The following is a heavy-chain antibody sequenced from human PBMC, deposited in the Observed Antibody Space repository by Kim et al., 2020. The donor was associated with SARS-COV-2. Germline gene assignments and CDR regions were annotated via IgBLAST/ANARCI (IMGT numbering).Heavy chain of an antibody. D-gene: IGHD4-17*01. CDR2: IYYSGST. Sequence: SETLSLTCTVSGGSISSYYWSWIRQPPGKGLEWIGYIYYSGSTNYNPSLKSRVTISVDTSKNQFSLKLSSVTAADTAVYYCARGPFHGDHVQGGAFDIWG. V-gene: IGHV4-59*01. CDR3: ARGPFHGDHVQGGAFDI. J-gene: IGHJ3*02. CDR1: GGSISSYY.